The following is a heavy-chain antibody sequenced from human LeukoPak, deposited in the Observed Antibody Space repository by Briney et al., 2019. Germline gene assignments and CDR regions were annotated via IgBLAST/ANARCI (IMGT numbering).Heavy chain of an antibody. CDR3: ATAVLTKGITNFGVVRRWFDP. CDR1: GYTLKELA. V-gene: IGHV1-24*01. CDR2: FDPERGET. Sequence: ASVKVSCKVSGYTLKELAMHWVRQAPGKSLEWMGGFDPERGETIYAQKLQGRVTMTEDTSTDTAFMELSRLRSEDTAVYCATAVLTKGITNFGVVRRWFDPWGQGTLVTVSS. D-gene: IGHD3-3*01. J-gene: IGHJ5*02.